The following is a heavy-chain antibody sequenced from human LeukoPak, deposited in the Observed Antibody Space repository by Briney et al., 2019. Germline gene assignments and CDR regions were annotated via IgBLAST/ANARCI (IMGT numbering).Heavy chain of an antibody. CDR2: VSNSGDST. CDR1: GFNFSNYV. D-gene: IGHD2-8*01. CDR3: AKNLEVFTVYYFDY. V-gene: IGHV3-23*01. J-gene: IGHJ4*02. Sequence: PGGSLRLSCAGSGFNFSNYVMSWVRQAPGKGLEWVSTVSNSGDSTYYADSVKGRFTISRDNSKNTLYLQMNSLRAEDTAVYYCAKNLEVFTVYYFDYWGQGTLVTVSS.